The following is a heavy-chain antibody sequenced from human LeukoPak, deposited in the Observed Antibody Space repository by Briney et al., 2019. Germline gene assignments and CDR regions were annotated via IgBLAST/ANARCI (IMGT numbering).Heavy chain of an antibody. D-gene: IGHD2-21*01. V-gene: IGHV4-34*01. CDR2: INHSGST. J-gene: IGHJ3*02. CDR1: GGSFSGYY. Sequence: SETLSLTCAVYGGSFSGYYWSWIRQPPGKGLEWIGEINHSGSTNYNPSLKSRVTISVDTSKNQFSLKLSSVTAADTAVYYCARPKGDGGSTAFDIWGQGTMVTVSS. CDR3: ARPKGDGGSTAFDI.